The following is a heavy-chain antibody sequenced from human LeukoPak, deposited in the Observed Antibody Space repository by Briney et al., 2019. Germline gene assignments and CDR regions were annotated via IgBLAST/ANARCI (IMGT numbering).Heavy chain of an antibody. Sequence: GGSLRLSCAASGFTFSSYAMHWVRQAPGKGLEWVAVISYDGSNKYYADSVKGRFTISRDNSKNTLYLQMNSLRAEDTAVYYWAENPPRKSDRLRGQGTLVTVSS. J-gene: IGHJ4*01. CDR2: ISYDGSNK. CDR1: GFTFSSYA. V-gene: IGHV3-30*14. CDR3: AENPPRKSDRL.